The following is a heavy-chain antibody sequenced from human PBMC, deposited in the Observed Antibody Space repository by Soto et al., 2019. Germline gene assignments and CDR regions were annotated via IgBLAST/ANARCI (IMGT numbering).Heavy chain of an antibody. CDR2: INHSGST. D-gene: IGHD1-7*01. CDR3: ASGWARLNFYRRPPDY. CDR1: GGSFSGYY. J-gene: IGHJ4*02. V-gene: IGHV4-34*01. Sequence: QVQLQQWGAGLLKPSETLSLTCAVYGGSFSGYYWSWIRQPPGKGLEWIGEINHSGSTNYNPSLKSRVTISVDTSKNQFSLKLSSVTAADTAVYYCASGWARLNFYRRPPDYWGQGTLVTVSS.